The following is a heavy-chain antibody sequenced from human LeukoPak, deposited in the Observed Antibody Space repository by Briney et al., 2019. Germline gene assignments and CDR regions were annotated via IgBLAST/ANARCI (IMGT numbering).Heavy chain of an antibody. Sequence: PGGSLRLSCAASGFTFSSYAMHWVRQAPGKGLEWVAVISYDGSNKYYADSVKGRFTISRDNSKNTLYLQMNSLRAEDTAVYYCARGGYYYDSSGHPDYSDYWGQGTLVTVSS. CDR2: ISYDGSNK. V-gene: IGHV3-30-3*01. J-gene: IGHJ4*02. CDR3: ARGGYYYDSSGHPDYSDY. CDR1: GFTFSSYA. D-gene: IGHD3-22*01.